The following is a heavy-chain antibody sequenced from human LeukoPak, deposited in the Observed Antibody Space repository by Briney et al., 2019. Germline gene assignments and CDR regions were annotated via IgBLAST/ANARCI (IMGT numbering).Heavy chain of an antibody. J-gene: IGHJ4*02. Sequence: ASVKVSCKASGYTFTSYGISWVRQAPGQGLEWMGWISAYNGNTNYAQKLQGRVTMTTDTSTSTAYMELRSLRSDDTAVYYCARATRIAARPDFDYWGQGTLVIVSS. D-gene: IGHD6-6*01. CDR2: ISAYNGNT. CDR3: ARATRIAARPDFDY. CDR1: GYTFTSYG. V-gene: IGHV1-18*01.